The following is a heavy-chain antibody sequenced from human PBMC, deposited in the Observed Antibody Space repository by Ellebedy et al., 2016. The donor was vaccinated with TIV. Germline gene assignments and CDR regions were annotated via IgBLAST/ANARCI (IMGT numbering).Heavy chain of an antibody. J-gene: IGHJ4*02. Sequence: GESLKISCAAPGFTFSTYWMTWVRQAPGKGLEWVANIKQGGSDKYYVDSVKGRFTISRDNAKNSLYLQMNSLRAEDTAVYYCARSRYCSSASRGFLDYWGRGALVTVSS. CDR3: ARSRYCSSASRGFLDY. CDR1: GFTFSTYW. D-gene: IGHD2-2*01. V-gene: IGHV3-7*03. CDR2: IKQGGSDK.